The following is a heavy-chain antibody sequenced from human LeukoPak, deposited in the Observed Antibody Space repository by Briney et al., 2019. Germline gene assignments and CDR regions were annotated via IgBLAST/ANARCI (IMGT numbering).Heavy chain of an antibody. CDR2: ISYSGST. Sequence: SETLSPTCTVSGGSISGYYWSWIRQPPGKGLEWIGYISYSGSTNYNPSLKSRVTISVDTSKNQFSLRLSSVTAADTAVYYCARTSLWFGELDSFDYWGQGTLVAVSS. CDR1: GGSISGYY. CDR3: ARTSLWFGELDSFDY. J-gene: IGHJ4*02. D-gene: IGHD3-10*01. V-gene: IGHV4-59*08.